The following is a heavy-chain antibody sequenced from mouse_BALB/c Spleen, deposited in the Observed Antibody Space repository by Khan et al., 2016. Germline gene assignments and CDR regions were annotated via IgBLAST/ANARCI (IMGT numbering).Heavy chain of an antibody. CDR3: TSLVDI. CDR1: GFSLTSYG. Sequence: QMQLEESGPGLVAPSQSLSITCTVSGFSLTSYGVHWVRQPPGKGLEWLGVIWAGGSTNYNSALMSRLSISKDNSKSYVFLKMNSLQTDDTAMYYCTSLVDIWGQGATLTVSS. J-gene: IGHJ2*01. V-gene: IGHV2-9*02. D-gene: IGHD1-3*01. CDR2: IWAGGST.